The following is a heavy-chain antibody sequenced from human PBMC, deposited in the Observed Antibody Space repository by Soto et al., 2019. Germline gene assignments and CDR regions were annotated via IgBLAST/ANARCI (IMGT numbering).Heavy chain of an antibody. D-gene: IGHD3-10*01. CDR3: ARESTMVRGVINPLDY. CDR1: GDSVSSNSAA. Sequence: SQTLSLTRAISGDSVSSNSAAWNWIRQSPSRGLEWLGRTFYRSKWYNDYAESVKSRITINPDTSKNQFSLQLNSVTPEDTALYYCARESTMVRGVINPLDYWGQGTLVTVSS. V-gene: IGHV6-1*01. J-gene: IGHJ4*02. CDR2: TFYRSKWYN.